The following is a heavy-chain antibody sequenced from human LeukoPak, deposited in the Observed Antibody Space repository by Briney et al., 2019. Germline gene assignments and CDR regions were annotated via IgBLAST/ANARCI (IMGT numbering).Heavy chain of an antibody. CDR2: INPNSGGT. V-gene: IGHV1-2*02. CDR3: ARGGRVGATFPLDY. J-gene: IGHJ4*02. D-gene: IGHD1-26*01. Sequence: ASVKVSCKASGYTFTGYYMHWVRQAPGQGLEWMGWINPNSGGTSYAQKFQGRVTMTRDTSISTAYMELSRLRSDDTAVYYCARGGRVGATFPLDYWGQGTLVTVSS. CDR1: GYTFTGYY.